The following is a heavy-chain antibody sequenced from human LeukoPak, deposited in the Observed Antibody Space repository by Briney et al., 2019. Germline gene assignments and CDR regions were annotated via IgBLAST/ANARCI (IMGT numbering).Heavy chain of an antibody. D-gene: IGHD3-10*01. CDR1: GGSISSSSYY. V-gene: IGHV4-39*01. J-gene: IGHJ6*03. CDR2: IYYSGST. Sequence: SETLSLTCTVSGGSISSSSYYWGWISQSPGKGLEWIGNIYYSGSTYYNPSLKSRVTISVDTSKNQFSLKLSSVTAADTAVYYCARHMYYYDSGSYNYYYYMDVWGKGTTVTVSS. CDR3: ARHMYYYDSGSYNYYYYMDV.